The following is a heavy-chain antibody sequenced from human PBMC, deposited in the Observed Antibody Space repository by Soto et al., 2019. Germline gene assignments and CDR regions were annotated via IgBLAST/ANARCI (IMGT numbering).Heavy chain of an antibody. J-gene: IGHJ4*02. CDR2: LNSDGTGA. CDR3: PIRGGYSTPFDY. Sequence: HPGGSLRLSCAASGIALSSYWMYWVRQAPEKGLLWVSRLNSDGTGATYADSVKGRFTISRDNARNTLYLEMNSLRVEDTAVYYCPIRGGYSTPFDYWGQGT. V-gene: IGHV3-74*03. CDR1: GIALSSYW. D-gene: IGHD2-21*01.